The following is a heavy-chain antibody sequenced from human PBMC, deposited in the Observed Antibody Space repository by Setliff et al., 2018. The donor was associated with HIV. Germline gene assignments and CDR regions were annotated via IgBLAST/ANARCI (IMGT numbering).Heavy chain of an antibody. V-gene: IGHV4-34*01. J-gene: IGHJ4*02. CDR1: GGSFSNYY. CDR2: INHSGST. D-gene: IGHD5-18*01. Sequence: SETLSLTCAVYGGSFSNYYWSWFRQAPGKGLEWIGEINHSGSTNDNPSLKSRVTISVDTSKNRFSLKLNSVTAADTAVYYCARLEVRSFYGYHNSPDYWGQGTLVTVSS. CDR3: ARLEVRSFYGYHNSPDY.